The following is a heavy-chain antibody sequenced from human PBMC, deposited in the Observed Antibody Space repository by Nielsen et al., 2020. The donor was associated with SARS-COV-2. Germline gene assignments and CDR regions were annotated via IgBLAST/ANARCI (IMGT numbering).Heavy chain of an antibody. CDR1: GGTSNTYA. D-gene: IGHD3-10*01. CDR2: MNTNTGDP. CDR3: ARGGIALVRGTPERFDP. V-gene: IGHV7-4-1*02. Sequence: ASVKVSCKASGGTSNTYAITWVRQAPGQGLEWMGWMNTNTGDPMYAQDFTGRFVFSLDSSVSTAYLHISGLKPEDTAVYYCARGGIALVRGTPERFDPWGQGTLVTVSS. J-gene: IGHJ5*02.